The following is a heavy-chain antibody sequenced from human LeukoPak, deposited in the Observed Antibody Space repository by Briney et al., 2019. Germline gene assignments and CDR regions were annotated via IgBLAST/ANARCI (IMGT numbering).Heavy chain of an antibody. CDR1: GGSISSNY. CDR2: VYYSGST. Sequence: SETLSLTCTVSGGSISSNYWSWIRQPPGKGLEWIGYVYYSGSTNYNPSLMSRVTISVDTSENQFSLKMSSVTAADTAMYYCARSELLWFGKVNSGFDFWGQGTLVTVSS. V-gene: IGHV4-59*01. J-gene: IGHJ4*02. CDR3: ARSELLWFGKVNSGFDF. D-gene: IGHD3-10*01.